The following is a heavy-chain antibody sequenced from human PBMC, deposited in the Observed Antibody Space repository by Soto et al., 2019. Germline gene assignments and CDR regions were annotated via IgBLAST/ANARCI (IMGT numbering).Heavy chain of an antibody. Sequence: GGSLRLSXAASGFSFGDYAMHWVRQAPGQGLEWVSGISWNPGSVGYADSVKGRFTISRDNAKNSLYLQMDSLRPEDTALYYCAKALHSSRWYGLHYFDYWGQGTLVTVSS. CDR1: GFSFGDYA. V-gene: IGHV3-9*01. CDR2: ISWNPGSV. CDR3: AKALHSSRWYGLHYFDY. J-gene: IGHJ4*02. D-gene: IGHD6-13*01.